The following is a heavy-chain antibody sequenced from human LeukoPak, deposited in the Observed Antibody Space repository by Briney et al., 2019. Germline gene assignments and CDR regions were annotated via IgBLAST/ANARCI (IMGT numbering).Heavy chain of an antibody. Sequence: RASETLSLTCAVYGGSFSGYYWSWIRQPPGKGLEWIGEINHSGSTNYNPSLKSRVTISVDTSKNQFSLKLSSVTAADTAVYYCARGRNRGITMVRGVSIPFAPYYYGMDVWGQGTTVTVSS. V-gene: IGHV4-34*01. CDR2: INHSGST. J-gene: IGHJ6*02. D-gene: IGHD3-10*01. CDR3: ARGRNRGITMVRGVSIPFAPYYYGMDV. CDR1: GGSFSGYY.